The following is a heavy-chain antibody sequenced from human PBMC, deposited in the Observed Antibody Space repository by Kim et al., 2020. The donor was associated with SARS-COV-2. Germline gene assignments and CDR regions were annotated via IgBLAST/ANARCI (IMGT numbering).Heavy chain of an antibody. CDR1: GGSISSRSYY. D-gene: IGHD3-10*01. CDR3: ARHFETILWFGELPRDY. V-gene: IGHV4-39*01. Sequence: SETLSLTCTVSGGSISSRSYYWGWIRQPPGKGLEWIGSIYYSGSTYYNPSLKSRVTISLDTSENQFSLKLSSVTAADTAVYYCARHFETILWFGELPRDYWGHGTLVTVSS. J-gene: IGHJ4*01. CDR2: IYYSGST.